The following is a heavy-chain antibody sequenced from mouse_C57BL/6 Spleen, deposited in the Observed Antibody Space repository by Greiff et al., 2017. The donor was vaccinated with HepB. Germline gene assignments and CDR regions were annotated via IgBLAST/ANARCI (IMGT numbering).Heavy chain of an antibody. D-gene: IGHD1-1*01. CDR3: TGLGTTVVFDY. V-gene: IGHV6-3*01. Sequence: EVKVEESGGGLVQPGGSMKLSCVASGFTFSNYWMNWVRQSPEKGLEWVAQIRLKSDNYATHYAESVKGRFTISRDDSKSSVYLQMNNLRAEDTGIYYCTGLGTTVVFDYWGQGTTLTVSS. CDR1: GFTFSNYW. J-gene: IGHJ2*01. CDR2: IRLKSDNYAT.